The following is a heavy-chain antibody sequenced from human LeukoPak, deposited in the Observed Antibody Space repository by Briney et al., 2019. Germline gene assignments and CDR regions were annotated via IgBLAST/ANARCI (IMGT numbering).Heavy chain of an antibody. Sequence: GGTLRLSCAASGFTFSSYGMSWVRQAPGKGLEWVSAISGSGGSTYYADSVKGRFTISRDNAKNSLYLQMNSLRAEDTAVYYCARVGRDDILTGYYVHWGQGTLVTVSS. V-gene: IGHV3-23*01. CDR2: ISGSGGST. CDR3: ARVGRDDILTGYYVH. CDR1: GFTFSSYG. D-gene: IGHD3-9*01. J-gene: IGHJ4*02.